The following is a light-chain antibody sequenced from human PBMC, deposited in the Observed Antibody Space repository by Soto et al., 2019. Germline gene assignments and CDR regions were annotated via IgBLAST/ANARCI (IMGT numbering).Light chain of an antibody. CDR2: EAS. J-gene: IGKJ4*01. CDR3: QQSYSTPLT. V-gene: IGKV1-39*01. Sequence: DIQMTQSPSSLSASVGDRVTITCRASQNINTYLNWYQQKPGKAPKLLIFEASSLQSGVPSRFSGSGSRTDFTLTISSLQPEDFATYYCQQSYSTPLTFGGGTKVDIK. CDR1: QNINTY.